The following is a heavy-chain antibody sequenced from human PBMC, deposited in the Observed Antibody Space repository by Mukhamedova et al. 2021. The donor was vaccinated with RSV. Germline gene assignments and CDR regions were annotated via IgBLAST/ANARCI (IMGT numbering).Heavy chain of an antibody. J-gene: IGHJ4*02. Sequence: VRQAPGKGLEWVSSSSSSSSYIYYADSVKGRFTISRDNAKNSLYLQMNSLRAEDTAVYYCARDRMPYYYDSSGLWLDYWGQGTLV. CDR2: SSSSSSYI. D-gene: IGHD3-22*01. V-gene: IGHV3-21*01. CDR3: ARDRMPYYYDSSGLWLDY.